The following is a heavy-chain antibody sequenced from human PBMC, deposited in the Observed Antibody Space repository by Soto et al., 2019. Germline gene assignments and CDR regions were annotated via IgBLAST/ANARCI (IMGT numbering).Heavy chain of an antibody. CDR3: ARDPDTRKGWFFDW. CDR1: GFTFSHYW. D-gene: IGHD2-15*01. V-gene: IGHV3-74*01. J-gene: IGHJ4*02. CDR2: INGDGRST. Sequence: EVQLVESGGGLVQPGGSLRLSCAASGFTFSHYWMHWVRHTPGEGLEWVSRINGDGRSTDYVDSVKGRFTISRDNAKNTLYLQMDSLRAEDTALYYCARDPDTRKGWFFDWWGQGAQVTVSS.